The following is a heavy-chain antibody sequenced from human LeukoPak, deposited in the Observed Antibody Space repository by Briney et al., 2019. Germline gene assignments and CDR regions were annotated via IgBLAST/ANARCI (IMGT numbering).Heavy chain of an antibody. V-gene: IGHV3-74*01. J-gene: IGHJ4*02. CDR2: IKTDGSTT. CDR3: ARGVINRYGFHF. D-gene: IGHD2-21*01. CDR1: GFAFSNYW. Sequence: PGGSRRPSCAASGFAFSNYWMHWVRQAPGKGLVWVSRIKTDGSTTNYADSVKGRFTISRDNAKNTVYLQMNSLRGEDTAVYYCARGVINRYGFHFGAQGILDTVSS.